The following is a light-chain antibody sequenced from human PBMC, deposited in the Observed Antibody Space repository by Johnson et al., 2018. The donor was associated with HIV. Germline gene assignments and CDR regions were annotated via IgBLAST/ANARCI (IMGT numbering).Light chain of an antibody. V-gene: IGLV1-51*02. J-gene: IGLJ1*01. Sequence: HSVLTQPPSVSAAPGQKVTISCSGTSSNVGNNYVSWYQQFPGTAPKLLIYEKNKRPSGIPDRFSASKSGTSATLAITGLPTGDEADYYCGTWDSSLSAEVFGTGTKVTVL. CDR1: SSNVGNNY. CDR2: EKN. CDR3: GTWDSSLSAEV.